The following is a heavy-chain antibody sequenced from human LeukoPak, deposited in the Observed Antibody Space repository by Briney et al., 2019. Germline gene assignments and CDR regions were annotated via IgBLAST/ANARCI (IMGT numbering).Heavy chain of an antibody. CDR2: ISSSGSTV. Sequence: GGSLRLSCAASGFTFSSYEMNWVRQAPGKGLEWVSYISSSGSTVYYADSVKGRFTISRDNAKNSLYLQMNSLRAEDTAVYYCARGEAARPHYYYMDVWGKGTTVTVSS. D-gene: IGHD6-6*01. V-gene: IGHV3-48*03. CDR3: ARGEAARPHYYYMDV. J-gene: IGHJ6*03. CDR1: GFTFSSYE.